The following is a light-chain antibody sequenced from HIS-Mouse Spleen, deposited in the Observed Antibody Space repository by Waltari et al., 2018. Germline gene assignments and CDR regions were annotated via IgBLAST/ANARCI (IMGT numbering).Light chain of an antibody. V-gene: IGLV2-23*01. CDR3: CSYAGSSTVV. CDR2: EGS. Sequence: QSALTQPASVSGSPGQSITISCTGPSRDVGSYTLVSWYQQHPGKAPKLMIYEGSKRPSGVSNRFSGSKSGNTASLTISGLQAEDEADYYCCSYAGSSTVVFGGGTKLTVL. J-gene: IGLJ2*01. CDR1: SRDVGSYTL.